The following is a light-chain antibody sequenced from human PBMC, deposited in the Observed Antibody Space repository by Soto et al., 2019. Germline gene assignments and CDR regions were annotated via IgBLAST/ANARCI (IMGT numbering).Light chain of an antibody. J-gene: IGLJ2*01. CDR2: DNN. CDR3: GTWDSSLSAVV. Sequence: QSVLTQPPSVSAAPGQKVTISCSGSSSNIGNNYVSWYQQPPGTAPKLLIYDNNKGPPGIPDRFSGSKSGTSATLGITGLQTGDEADYYCGTWDSSLSAVVFGGGTKLTVL. CDR1: SSNIGNNY. V-gene: IGLV1-51*01.